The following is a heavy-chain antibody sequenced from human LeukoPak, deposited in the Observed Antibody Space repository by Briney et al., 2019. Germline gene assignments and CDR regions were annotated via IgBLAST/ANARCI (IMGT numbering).Heavy chain of an antibody. V-gene: IGHV4-34*01. CDR2: INHSGST. Sequence: SSETLSLTCAVYGGSFSGYYWGWIRQPPGKGLEWIGEINHSGSTNYNPSLKSRVTISVDTSKNQFSLKLSSVTAADTAVYYCARGQPHFWSGYYSPYGMDVWGQGTTVTVSS. CDR1: GGSFSGYY. D-gene: IGHD3-3*02. J-gene: IGHJ6*02. CDR3: ARGQPHFWSGYYSPYGMDV.